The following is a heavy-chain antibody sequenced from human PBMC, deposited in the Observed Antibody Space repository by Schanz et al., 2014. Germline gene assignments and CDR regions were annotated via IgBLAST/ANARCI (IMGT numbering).Heavy chain of an antibody. D-gene: IGHD6-6*01. Sequence: QVQLVQSGAEVKKPGSSVKVSCKASGGTFSTYTISWVRQAPGQGLEWMGRIIPILGIANYAQKFQGRVTITADKSSDTAYMELRSLRSDDTAVYYCARDQSPYTNSSDVRYFDYWGQGSLVTVSS. J-gene: IGHJ4*02. CDR1: GGTFSTYT. CDR3: ARDQSPYTNSSDVRYFDY. CDR2: IIPILGIA. V-gene: IGHV1-69*08.